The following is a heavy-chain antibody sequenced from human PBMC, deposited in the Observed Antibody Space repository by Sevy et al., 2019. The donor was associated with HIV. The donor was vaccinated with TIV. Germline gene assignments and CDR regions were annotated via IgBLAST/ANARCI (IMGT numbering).Heavy chain of an antibody. CDR3: AKDPPVVVAATKDTFDI. CDR1: GFTFSSYG. D-gene: IGHD2-15*01. Sequence: GGSLRLSCAASGFTFSSYGMHWVRQAPGKGLEWVAVISYDGSNKDYADSVKGRFTISRDNSKNTLYLQMNSLRAEDTAVYYCAKDPPVVVAATKDTFDIWGQGTMVTVSS. CDR2: ISYDGSNK. J-gene: IGHJ3*02. V-gene: IGHV3-30*18.